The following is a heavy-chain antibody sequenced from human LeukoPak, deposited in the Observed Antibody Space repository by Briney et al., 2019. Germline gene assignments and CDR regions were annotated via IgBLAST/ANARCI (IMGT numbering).Heavy chain of an antibody. Sequence: GGSLRLSCAASGFTFSSYSMNWVRQAPGKGLEWVSSISSSSYISYADSVKGRFTISRDNAKNSLYLQMNSLRAEDTAVYYCARGTHGSGPMDVWGQGTTVTVSS. J-gene: IGHJ6*02. CDR3: ARGTHGSGPMDV. CDR2: ISSSSYI. D-gene: IGHD3-10*01. CDR1: GFTFSSYS. V-gene: IGHV3-21*01.